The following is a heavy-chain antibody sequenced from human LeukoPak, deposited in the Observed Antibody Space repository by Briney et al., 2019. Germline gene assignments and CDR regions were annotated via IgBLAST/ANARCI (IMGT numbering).Heavy chain of an antibody. Sequence: TGGSLRLSCAASGFTFSSYSMNWVRQAPGKGLEWVSYISSSSSTIYYADSVKGRFTISRDNSKNTLYLQMNSLRAEDTAVYYCAKGDFIYYDTPLDPWGQGTLVTVSS. CDR3: AKGDFIYYDTPLDP. V-gene: IGHV3-48*01. CDR2: ISSSSSTI. D-gene: IGHD3-22*01. CDR1: GFTFSSYS. J-gene: IGHJ5*02.